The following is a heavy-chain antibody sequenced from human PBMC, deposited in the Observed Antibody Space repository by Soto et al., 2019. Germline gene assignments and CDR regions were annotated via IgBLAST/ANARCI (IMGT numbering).Heavy chain of an antibody. D-gene: IGHD6-13*01. V-gene: IGHV4-39*01. CDR1: GGSISSSSYY. Sequence: SETLSLTCTVSGGSISSSSYYWGWIHQPPGKGLEWIGSIYYSGSTYYNPSLKSRVTISVDTSKNQFSLKLSSVTAADTAVYYCARTNPQLVPYYYYGMDVWGQGTTVTVSS. J-gene: IGHJ6*02. CDR2: IYYSGST. CDR3: ARTNPQLVPYYYYGMDV.